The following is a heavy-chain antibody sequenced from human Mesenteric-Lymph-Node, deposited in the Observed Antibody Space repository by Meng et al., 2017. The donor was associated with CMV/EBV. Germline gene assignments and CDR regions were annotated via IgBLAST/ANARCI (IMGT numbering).Heavy chain of an antibody. V-gene: IGHV3-23*01. D-gene: IGHD6-6*01. CDR3: AKAEAARSVVLGHYYYYYGMDV. Sequence: YAMSWVRQAPGKGLEWVSAISGRGGSTYYADSVKGRFTISRDNSKNTLYLQMNSLRAEDTAVYYCAKAEAARSVVLGHYYYYYGMDVWGQGTTVTVSS. CDR1: YA. J-gene: IGHJ6*02. CDR2: ISGRGGST.